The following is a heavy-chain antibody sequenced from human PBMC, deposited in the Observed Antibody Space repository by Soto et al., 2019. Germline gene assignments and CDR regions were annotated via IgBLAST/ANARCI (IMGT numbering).Heavy chain of an antibody. V-gene: IGHV3-7*01. CDR2: IKQDGSEI. D-gene: IGHD2-15*01. Sequence: GGSLRLSCAASGFTFSRYWMTWVRQAPGKGLEWVANIKQDGSEIYYVDSVKGRFTISRDNAENSLYLQMNSLRAEDTAVYYCARDPVCSGGSCYDYWGQGTLVTLSS. CDR3: ARDPVCSGGSCYDY. CDR1: GFTFSRYW. J-gene: IGHJ4*02.